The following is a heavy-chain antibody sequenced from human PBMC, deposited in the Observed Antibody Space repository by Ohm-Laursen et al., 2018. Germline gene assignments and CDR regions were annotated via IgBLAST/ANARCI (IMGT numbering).Heavy chain of an antibody. J-gene: IGHJ2*01. D-gene: IGHD6-19*01. Sequence: SLRLSCSASGFTFSNAWMNWVRHAPGKGLEWVGRIKTKTDGGTTDYAAPVKGRFTISRDDSKNTLYLQMNSLKIEDTAVYYCTSRLPIAVAAAAQYFDLWGRGTLVTVSS. CDR2: IKTKTDGGTT. CDR1: GFTFSNAW. V-gene: IGHV3-15*01. CDR3: TSRLPIAVAAAAQYFDL.